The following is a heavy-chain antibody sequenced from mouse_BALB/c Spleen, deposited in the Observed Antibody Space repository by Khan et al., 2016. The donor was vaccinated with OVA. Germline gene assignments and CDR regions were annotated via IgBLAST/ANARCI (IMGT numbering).Heavy chain of an antibody. Sequence: QIQLVQSGAELVRPGSSVKISCKASGYSFSRSWMNWVKQRPGQGLEWIGQSYPGNGDTNYNGKFKGKATLTADKSSSTAYMQLSSLTSEDSAVDFCERWGGDGITYWGHGTLVTVSA. J-gene: IGHJ3*01. D-gene: IGHD2-13*01. V-gene: IGHV1-80*01. CDR1: GYSFSRSW. CDR3: ERWGGDGITY. CDR2: SYPGNGDT.